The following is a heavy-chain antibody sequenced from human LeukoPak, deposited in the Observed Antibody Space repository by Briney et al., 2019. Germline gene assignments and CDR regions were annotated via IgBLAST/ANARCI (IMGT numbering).Heavy chain of an antibody. Sequence: ASVKVSCKASGYTFTSYGISWVRQAPGQGLEWMGWISAYNGNTNYAQKLQGRVTMTTDTSTSTAYMELRSLRSDDTAVYYCARDGRGWVTPYGDYGNAFDIWGQGTMVTVSS. D-gene: IGHD4-17*01. CDR1: GYTFTSYG. J-gene: IGHJ3*02. V-gene: IGHV1-18*04. CDR3: ARDGRGWVTPYGDYGNAFDI. CDR2: ISAYNGNT.